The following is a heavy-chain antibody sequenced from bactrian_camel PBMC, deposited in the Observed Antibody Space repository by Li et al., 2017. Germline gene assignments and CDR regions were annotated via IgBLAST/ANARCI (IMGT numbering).Heavy chain of an antibody. J-gene: IGHJ4*01. Sequence: HVQLVESGGGSVQAGGSLKLSCAASGITYSSYSMGWFRQAPGKEREGVAGITSDGTTSYKTAVKGRFTVSRDPSTSTLYLQMTRLKPEDTASYYCAASQKLCGQAFADADYVASFAYRGRGTQVTVS. CDR2: ITSDGTT. CDR3: AASQKLCGQAFADADYVASFAY. CDR1: GITYSSYS. D-gene: IGHD1*01. V-gene: IGHV3S53*01.